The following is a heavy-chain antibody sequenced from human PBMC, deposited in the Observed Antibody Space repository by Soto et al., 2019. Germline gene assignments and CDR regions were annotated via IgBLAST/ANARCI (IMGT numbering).Heavy chain of an antibody. CDR3: AREEIATAYNWFDP. J-gene: IGHJ5*02. D-gene: IGHD6-13*01. CDR2: TYYRSKWYN. CDR1: GDNFSSNIAA. Sequence: PSQTLSLTCAISGDNFSSNIAAWNWIRQSPSRGLEWLGRTYYRSKWYNDYAVSVKSRITINPDTSKNQFSLHLNSVIPDDTAVYYCAREEIATAYNWFDPWGQGTLVTVSS. V-gene: IGHV6-1*01.